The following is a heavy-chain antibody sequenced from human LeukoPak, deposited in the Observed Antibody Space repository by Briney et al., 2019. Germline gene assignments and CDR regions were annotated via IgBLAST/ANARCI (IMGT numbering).Heavy chain of an antibody. V-gene: IGHV3-23*01. Sequence: GVSLRLSCAASGFTFSAYAMTWVPQAPGRGRECVTSNSGDGGNTYYADSVQGRFTISRDNSKSTLFLQMNSLRAEDTAVYYCAKGSAFYCDKNAYLVFWGQGTLVTVS. CDR1: GFTFSAYA. D-gene: IGHD2/OR15-2a*01. CDR3: AKGSAFYCDKNAYLVF. CDR2: NSGDGGNT. J-gene: IGHJ4*02.